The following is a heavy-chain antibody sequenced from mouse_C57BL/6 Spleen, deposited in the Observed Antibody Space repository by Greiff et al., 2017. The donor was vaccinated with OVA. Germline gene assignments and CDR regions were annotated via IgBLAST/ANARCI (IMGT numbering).Heavy chain of an antibody. CDR1: GYTFTSYW. CDR2: INPSNGGT. V-gene: IGHV1-53*01. J-gene: IGHJ4*01. D-gene: IGHD2-14*01. CDR3: ARATMGTTSSYYAMDY. Sequence: QVQLQQPGTELVKPGASVKLSCKASGYTFTSYWMHWVKQRPGQGLEWIGNINPSNGGTNYTEKFKSKATLTVDKSSSTAYMQLSSLTSEDSAVYYCARATMGTTSSYYAMDYWGQGTSVTVSS.